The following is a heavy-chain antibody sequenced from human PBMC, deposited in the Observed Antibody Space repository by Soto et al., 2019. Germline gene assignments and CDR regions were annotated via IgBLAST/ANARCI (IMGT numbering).Heavy chain of an antibody. CDR1: GFTFSGHW. CDR2: INTTGGSS. J-gene: IGHJ4*02. CDR3: ARLSNSHFWSALDC. D-gene: IGHD3-3*02. Sequence: PGGSLRLSCAASGFTFSGHWMHWVRQVPGKGLEWVSRINTTGGSSAYADSVKGRFTISRDNSKNTLDLQMKSLRAEDTALYYCARLSNSHFWSALDCWGQGTLVTVSS. V-gene: IGHV3-74*03.